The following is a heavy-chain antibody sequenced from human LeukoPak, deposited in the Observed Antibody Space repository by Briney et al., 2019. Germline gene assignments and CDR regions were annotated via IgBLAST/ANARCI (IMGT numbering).Heavy chain of an antibody. V-gene: IGHV1-69*13. CDR1: GGTFSSYA. D-gene: IGHD3-3*01. Sequence: ASVKVSCKASGGTFSSYAISWVRQAPGQGLEWMGGIIPIFGTANYAQKFQGRVTITADESTSTAYMELSSLRSEDTAVYYCARSSGETYYDFWSGYSRGTFDIWGQGTMVTASS. CDR3: ARSSGETYYDFWSGYSRGTFDI. J-gene: IGHJ3*02. CDR2: IIPIFGTA.